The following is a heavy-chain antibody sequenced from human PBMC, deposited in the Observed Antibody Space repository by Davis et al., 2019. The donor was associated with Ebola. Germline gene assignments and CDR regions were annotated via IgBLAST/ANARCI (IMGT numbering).Heavy chain of an antibody. CDR2: IYYSGNT. D-gene: IGHD1-20*01. CDR1: GGSINSYY. CDR3: ARREHNWNYFDY. V-gene: IGHV4-59*08. J-gene: IGHJ4*02. Sequence: SETLSLTCTVSGGSINSYYWSWIRQPPGKGLEWIGYIYYSGNTNYNPSLKSRVTISVDTSKNQFSLKLSSVSAADTAVYYCARREHNWNYFDYWGQGTLVTVSS.